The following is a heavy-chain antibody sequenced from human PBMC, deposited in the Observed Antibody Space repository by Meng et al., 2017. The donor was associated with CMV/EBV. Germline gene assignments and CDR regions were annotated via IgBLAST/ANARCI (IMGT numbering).Heavy chain of an antibody. CDR2: INPNSGGT. J-gene: IGHJ4*02. CDR1: GYTFTGYY. D-gene: IGHD6-13*01. Sequence: QGALVQSGAEVKKPGVSVKVSCKASGYTFTGYYMHWVRQAPGQGLEWMGWINPNSGGTNYAQKFQGRVTMTRDTSISTAYMELSRLRSDDTAVYYCARGSGIAAAGTFDYWGQGTLVTVSS. CDR3: ARGSGIAAAGTFDY. V-gene: IGHV1-2*02.